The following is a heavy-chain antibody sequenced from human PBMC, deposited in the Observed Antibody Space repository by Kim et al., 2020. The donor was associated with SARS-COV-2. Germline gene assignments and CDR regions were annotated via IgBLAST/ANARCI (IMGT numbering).Heavy chain of an antibody. D-gene: IGHD6-19*01. Sequence: SETLSLTCAVSGGSITSINRWNWVRQPPGKGLEWIGEIFHNGDTNYNPSLKSRVTMSVDKSNNEFSLRLDSVTAADTAVYLCARAFSVAVAGTYYYVMDVWGPGTTVTVSS. V-gene: IGHV4-4*02. CDR3: ARAFSVAVAGTYYYVMDV. CDR2: IFHNGDT. J-gene: IGHJ6*02. CDR1: GGSITSINR.